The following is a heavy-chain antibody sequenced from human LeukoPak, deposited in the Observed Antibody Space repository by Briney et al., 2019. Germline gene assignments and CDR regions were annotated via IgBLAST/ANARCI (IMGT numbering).Heavy chain of an antibody. Sequence: GGSLRLSCAASGFIFSNSDMHWVRQSAGKALVWVSTIGTQSDPFYPDSVRGRFIISRDNAKNSLYLQMSSLRAGDTGIYYCATGKRPSPYTTDAWYFALWGRGTLVTVSS. J-gene: IGHJ2*01. CDR3: ATGKRPSPYTTDAWYFAL. D-gene: IGHD1-1*01. CDR1: GFIFSNSD. CDR2: IGTQSDP. V-gene: IGHV3-13*05.